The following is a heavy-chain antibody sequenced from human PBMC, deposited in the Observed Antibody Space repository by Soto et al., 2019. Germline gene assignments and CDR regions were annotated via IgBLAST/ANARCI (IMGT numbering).Heavy chain of an antibody. D-gene: IGHD2-15*01. J-gene: IGHJ4*02. CDR2: IFSNDEK. CDR3: ARIGFSCSGGSCSPHFDY. V-gene: IGHV2-26*01. CDR1: GFSLSNARMG. Sequence: QVTLKESGPVLVKPTETLTLTCTVSGFSLSNARMGVSWIRQPPGKALEWLAHIFSNDEKSYSTSLKSRLTITKDNYNSQVVLTMTNMDPVDTATYYCARIGFSCSGGSCSPHFDYWGQGTLVTVSS.